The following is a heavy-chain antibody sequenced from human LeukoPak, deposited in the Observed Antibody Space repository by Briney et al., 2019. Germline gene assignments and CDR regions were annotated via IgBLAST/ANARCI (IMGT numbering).Heavy chain of an antibody. D-gene: IGHD3-10*01. CDR3: ARAGYSVVSGIITSFDY. CDR2: SNRNSCGT. CDR1: GGTFSSYA. V-gene: IGHV1-2*02. J-gene: IGHJ4*02. Sequence: GASVKLSCKASGGTFSSYAISWVRQAPGQGLEWMGWSNRNSCGTNYAQKCQGRVTMTRDTSISTDHMELSRLRSDDTAVYYCARAGYSVVSGIITSFDYWRQGTQVTVSS.